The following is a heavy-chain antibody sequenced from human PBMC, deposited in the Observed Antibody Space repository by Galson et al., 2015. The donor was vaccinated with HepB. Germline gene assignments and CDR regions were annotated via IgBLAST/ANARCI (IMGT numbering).Heavy chain of an antibody. CDR3: ARVGGGGRAKQYFQH. CDR2: IKQDGSEK. J-gene: IGHJ1*01. D-gene: IGHD3-16*01. Sequence: SLRLSCAASGFTFSSYWMSWVRQAPGKGLEWVANIKQDGSEKYYVDSVKGRFTISRDNAKNSLYLQMNSLRAEDTAVYYCARVGGGGRAKQYFQHWGQGTLVTVSS. V-gene: IGHV3-7*03. CDR1: GFTFSSYW.